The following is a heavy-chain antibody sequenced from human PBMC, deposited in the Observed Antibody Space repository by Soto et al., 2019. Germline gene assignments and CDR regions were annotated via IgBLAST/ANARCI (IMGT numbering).Heavy chain of an antibody. D-gene: IGHD3-16*01. CDR3: ARIAGGYYYYYGMDV. Sequence: SETLSLTCAVYGGSFSCYYWSWIRQPPGKGLKWVGEINHSGSTNYNPSLKSRVTISVDTSKNQFSLKLSSVTAADTAVYYCARIAGGYYYYYGMDVWGQGTTVTVSS. J-gene: IGHJ6*02. V-gene: IGHV4-34*01. CDR1: GGSFSCYY. CDR2: INHSGST.